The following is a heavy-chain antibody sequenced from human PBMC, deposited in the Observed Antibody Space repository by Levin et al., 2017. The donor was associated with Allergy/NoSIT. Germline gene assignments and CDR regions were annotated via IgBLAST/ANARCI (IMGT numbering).Heavy chain of an antibody. CDR3: ARTGRQLVLYYYYYMDV. Sequence: EASVKVSCKASGGTFSSYAISWVRQAPGQGLEWMGGIIPIFGTANYAQKFQGRVTITADKSTSTAYMELSSLRSEDTAVYYCARTGRQLVLYYYYYMDVWGKGTTVTVSS. J-gene: IGHJ6*03. V-gene: IGHV1-69*06. D-gene: IGHD6-13*01. CDR2: IIPIFGTA. CDR1: GGTFSSYA.